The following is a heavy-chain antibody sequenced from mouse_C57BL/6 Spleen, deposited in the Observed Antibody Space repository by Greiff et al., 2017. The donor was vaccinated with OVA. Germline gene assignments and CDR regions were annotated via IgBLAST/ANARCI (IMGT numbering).Heavy chain of an antibody. CDR1: GYSITSGYY. Sequence: ESGPGLVKPSQSLSLTCSVTGYSITSGYYWNWIRQFPGNKLEWMGYISYDGSNNYNPSLKNRISITRDTSKNQFFLKLNSVTTEDTAAYYCARKGGDSFAYWGQGTLVTVSA. CDR3: ARKGGDSFAY. CDR2: ISYDGSN. D-gene: IGHD2-13*01. V-gene: IGHV3-6*01. J-gene: IGHJ3*01.